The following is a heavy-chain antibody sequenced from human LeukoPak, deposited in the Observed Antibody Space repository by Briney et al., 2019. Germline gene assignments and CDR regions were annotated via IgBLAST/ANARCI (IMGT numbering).Heavy chain of an antibody. D-gene: IGHD6-13*01. CDR2: IRQDGSEK. V-gene: IGHV3-7*01. CDR1: GFTFTDFW. Sequence: GGPLSFSFEVLGFTFTDFWWNWFRQAPGKGPKWVASIRQDGSEKTYVDSVKGRFTISRDNTKNSLSLQLNGLRAEDTAVYYCARDGTAAGLYFDLWGQGTLVTVSS. J-gene: IGHJ4*01. CDR3: ARDGTAAGLYFDL.